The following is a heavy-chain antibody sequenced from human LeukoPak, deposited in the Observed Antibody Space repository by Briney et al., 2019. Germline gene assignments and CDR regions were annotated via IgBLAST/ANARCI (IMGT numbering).Heavy chain of an antibody. CDR1: GGTFSSYA. CDR3: ARGTPGYDFWSGYYKGVVWFDP. J-gene: IGHJ5*02. D-gene: IGHD3-3*01. CDR2: VIPIFGTA. Sequence: SVKVSCKASGGTFSSYAISWVRQAPGQGLEWMGGVIPIFGTANYAQKFQGRVTITADESTSTAYMELSSLRSEDTAVYYCARGTPGYDFWSGYYKGVVWFDPWGQGTLVTVSS. V-gene: IGHV1-69*13.